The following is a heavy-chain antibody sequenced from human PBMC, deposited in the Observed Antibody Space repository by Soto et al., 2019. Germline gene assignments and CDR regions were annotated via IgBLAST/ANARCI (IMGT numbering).Heavy chain of an antibody. CDR2: ISPNSGNT. CDR3: ARAGGHSYFXH. J-gene: IGHJ1*01. CDR1: GFTFTNCA. D-gene: IGHD2-15*01. Sequence: GVLRLSCAVSGFTFTNCAMNWVRQAPGKGLEWVSAISPNSGNTYYADSVKGRFTISRDNSKNTLYLQMNNLRVEDTAIYSCARAGGHSYFXHWGQGTLVXVSS. V-gene: IGHV3-23*01.